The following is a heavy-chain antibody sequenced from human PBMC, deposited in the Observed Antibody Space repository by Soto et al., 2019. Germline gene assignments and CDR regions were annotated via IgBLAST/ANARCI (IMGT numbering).Heavy chain of an antibody. D-gene: IGHD3-10*01. J-gene: IGHJ4*02. CDR2: IFYSGTT. V-gene: IGHV4-39*01. CDR1: AGSISGSSYY. Sequence: SETLSLTCTVSAGSISGSSYYWGWIRQPPGKGLEWIGNIFYSGTTYYNPSLKSRVTISVDTSKNQFSLKLRSVTAADTAVYYCESSESYDQSDYWGQGTLVTVSS. CDR3: ESSESYDQSDY.